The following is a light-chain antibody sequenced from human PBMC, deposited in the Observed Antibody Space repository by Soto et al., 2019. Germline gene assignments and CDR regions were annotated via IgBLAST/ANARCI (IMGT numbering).Light chain of an antibody. CDR2: DVT. Sequence: QSALTQPRSVSGSPGQSVTISCTGTSSDVGGHNYVSWYQQRPGKAPKLMIYDVTKRPSGVPDRFSGSKSGNTASLTISGLQGEDEADYYCSSYTSTSTPCVFGTGTKLTVL. J-gene: IGLJ1*01. CDR3: SSYTSTSTPCV. V-gene: IGLV2-11*01. CDR1: SSDVGGHNY.